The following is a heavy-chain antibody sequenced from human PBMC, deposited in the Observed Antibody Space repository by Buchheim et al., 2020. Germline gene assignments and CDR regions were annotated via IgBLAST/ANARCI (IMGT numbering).Heavy chain of an antibody. CDR1: GGSISSSNW. V-gene: IGHV4-4*02. J-gene: IGHJ6*02. CDR3: VRVKRWYSSSSSDYYYGMDV. CDR2: IYHSGST. Sequence: QVQLQESGPGLVKPSGTLSLTCAVSGGSISSSNWWSWVRQPPGKGLEWIGEIYHSGSTNYNPSLKSRVTISVDKSKNQFSLKLSSVTAADTAVYYCVRVKRWYSSSSSDYYYGMDVWGQGTT. D-gene: IGHD6-6*01.